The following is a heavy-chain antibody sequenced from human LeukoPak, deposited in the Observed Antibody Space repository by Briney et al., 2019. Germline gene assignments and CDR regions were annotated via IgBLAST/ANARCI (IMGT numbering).Heavy chain of an antibody. CDR1: GFTFSSYG. D-gene: IGHD5-24*01. CDR2: IDGSSRSI. Sequence: PGGSLRLSCAASGFTFSSYGMNWVRQTPGKELEWVSYIDGSSRSIYYADSVKGRFAVSRDNAKNSLFLQMNSLRDEDTGMYFCARRMALWGQGTLVTVSS. J-gene: IGHJ4*02. CDR3: ARRMAL. V-gene: IGHV3-48*02.